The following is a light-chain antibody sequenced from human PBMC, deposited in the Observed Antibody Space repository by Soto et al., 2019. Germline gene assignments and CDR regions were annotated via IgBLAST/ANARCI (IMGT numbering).Light chain of an antibody. V-gene: IGKV1-39*01. CDR1: QSVVTY. CDR2: GAS. J-gene: IGKJ2*01. CDR3: QQSYRSPYT. Sequence: DIQMTQSPSSLSASVGDTVTVTCRASQSVVTYLNWYQQKPGKAPELLIYGASSLQSGVPSRFSGSGSRSEFTLTIKGLQPVDFATYYCQQSYRSPYTFGQGTKVDIK.